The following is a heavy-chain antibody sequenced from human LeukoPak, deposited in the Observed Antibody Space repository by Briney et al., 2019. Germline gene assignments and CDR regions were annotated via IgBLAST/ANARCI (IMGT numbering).Heavy chain of an antibody. D-gene: IGHD2-2*02. CDR1: EFTFDNYC. CDR2: IWKMERKK. Sequence: PGGSRRPPWQPPEFTFDNYCIHWVRQVPGKGRGWVAFIWKMERKKYYGDSMKARFTISRDNSKNTLYLQMNSLRAEDTALYYCVLGYCSSTTCNTRRQLWSHFHYWGQGTLVTVSS. CDR3: VLGYCSSTTCNTRRQLWSHFHY. V-gene: IGHV3-30*02. J-gene: IGHJ4*02.